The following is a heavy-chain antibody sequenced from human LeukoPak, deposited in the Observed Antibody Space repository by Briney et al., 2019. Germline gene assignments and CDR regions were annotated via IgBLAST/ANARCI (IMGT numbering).Heavy chain of an antibody. Sequence: GASVKVSCKASGYTFTGYYMHWVRQAPGQGLEWMGIINPSGGSTSYAQKFQGRVTMTRDMSTSTVYMELSSLRSEDTAVYYCARDGTGYDNSYYYYYMDVWGKGTTVTVSS. CDR1: GYTFTGYY. CDR3: ARDGTGYDNSYYYYYMDV. J-gene: IGHJ6*03. CDR2: INPSGGST. V-gene: IGHV1-46*01. D-gene: IGHD2-15*01.